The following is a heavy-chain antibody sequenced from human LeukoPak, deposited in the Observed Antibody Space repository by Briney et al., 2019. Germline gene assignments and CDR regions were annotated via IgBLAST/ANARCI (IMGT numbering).Heavy chain of an antibody. D-gene: IGHD3-10*01. CDR1: GFTFSNYA. CDR2: ISNTGSDT. Sequence: GGSLRLSCAASGFTFSNYAMSWVRQAPGKGLEWVSTISNTGSDTYYADSVQGRFTISRDNSENTLYLQMNNLTAKDTAIHYLANVPCSYYGPGGPLFMDVWGQGPTVAVPS. V-gene: IGHV3-23*01. J-gene: IGHJ6*02. CDR3: ANVPCSYYGPGGPLFMDV.